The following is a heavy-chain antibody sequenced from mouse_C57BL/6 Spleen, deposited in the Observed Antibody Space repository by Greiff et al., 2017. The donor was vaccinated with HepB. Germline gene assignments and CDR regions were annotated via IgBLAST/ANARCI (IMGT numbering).Heavy chain of an antibody. Sequence: VQLQQPGAELVKPGASVKLSCKASGYTFTSYWMHWVKQRPGQGLEWIGMIHPNSGSTNYNEKFKSKATLTVDKSSSTAYMQLSSLTSEDSAVYYCARGITTVVAGYYFDYWGQGTTLTVSS. J-gene: IGHJ2*01. V-gene: IGHV1-64*01. D-gene: IGHD1-1*01. CDR3: ARGITTVVAGYYFDY. CDR2: IHPNSGST. CDR1: GYTFTSYW.